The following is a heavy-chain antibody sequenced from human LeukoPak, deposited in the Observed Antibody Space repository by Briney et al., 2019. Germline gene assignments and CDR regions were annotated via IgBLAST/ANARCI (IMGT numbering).Heavy chain of an antibody. V-gene: IGHV5-10-1*01. J-gene: IGHJ4*02. CDR2: IDPSDSYT. CDR1: GYTFTTYW. CDR3: ARHRDRGYGGNSADY. D-gene: IGHD4-23*01. Sequence: GESLKISCKAAGYTFTTYWISWVRQMPGKGLEWMGRIDPSDSYTNYSPSFQGHVTVSADKSIRTAYLQWSSLKASDTAIYYCARHRDRGYGGNSADYWGQGTLVTVSS.